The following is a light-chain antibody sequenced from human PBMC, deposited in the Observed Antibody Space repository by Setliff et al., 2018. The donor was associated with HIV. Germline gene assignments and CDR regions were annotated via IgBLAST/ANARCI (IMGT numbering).Light chain of an antibody. CDR1: QSVLYSSNNKNY. J-gene: IGKJ3*01. CDR3: QQYYRTPVN. CDR2: WAS. Sequence: DIVMTQSPDSLAVSPGERATINCKSSQSVLYSSNNKNYLDWYQQKPGQPPKLLFYWASTRESGVPDRFSASGSGTDFTLTISSLQAEDVAFYYCQQYYRTPVNFGPGTKV. V-gene: IGKV4-1*01.